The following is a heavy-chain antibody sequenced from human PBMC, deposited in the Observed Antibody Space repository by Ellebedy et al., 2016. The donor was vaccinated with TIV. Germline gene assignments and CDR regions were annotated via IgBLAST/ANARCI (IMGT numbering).Heavy chain of an antibody. CDR1: GGSISTYY. V-gene: IGHV4-59*01. J-gene: IGHJ3*02. D-gene: IGHD3-22*01. CDR2: IYYSGST. CDR3: ATSYDSSGYYDDDAFDI. Sequence: MPSETLSLTCTVSGGSISTYYWSWIRQLPGKGLEWIGYIYYSGSTKYNPSLKSRVTMSVDTSKKQFSLNLSSVTAADTAVYYCATSYDSSGYYDDDAFDIWGQGTMVTVSS.